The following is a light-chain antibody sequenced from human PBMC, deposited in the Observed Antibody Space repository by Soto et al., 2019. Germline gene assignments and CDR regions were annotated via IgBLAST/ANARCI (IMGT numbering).Light chain of an antibody. CDR2: GAS. CDR3: QQYGSSPPT. V-gene: IGKV3-20*01. CDR1: QSVSSTY. J-gene: IGKJ4*01. Sequence: EIVLTQPPGTLALSPGERATLSCRASQSVSSTYLAWYQQKPGQAPGLLLYGASNRASGIPDRFAGSGSGTDSTLTISRLEPEDFAVYYCQQYGSSPPTLGGGTKVDIK.